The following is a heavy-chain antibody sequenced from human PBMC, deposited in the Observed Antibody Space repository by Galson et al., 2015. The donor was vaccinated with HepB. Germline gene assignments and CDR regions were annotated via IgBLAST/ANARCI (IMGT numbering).Heavy chain of an antibody. Sequence: SLRLSCAASGFTFSSYGMHWVRQAPGKGLEWVAVISYDGSNKYYADSVKGRFTISRDNSKNTLYLQMNSLRAEDTAVYYCAKAMIVVDPYYFDYWGQGTLVTVSS. V-gene: IGHV3-30*18. CDR3: AKAMIVVDPYYFDY. D-gene: IGHD3-22*01. CDR2: ISYDGSNK. J-gene: IGHJ4*02. CDR1: GFTFSSYG.